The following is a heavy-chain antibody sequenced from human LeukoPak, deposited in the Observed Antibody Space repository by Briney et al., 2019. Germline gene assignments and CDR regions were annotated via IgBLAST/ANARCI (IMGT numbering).Heavy chain of an antibody. CDR1: GFTFSGYS. V-gene: IGHV3-48*01. J-gene: IGHJ4*02. D-gene: IGHD3-22*01. CDR2: IGSSSGTI. Sequence: GGSLRLSCAASGFTFSGYSMNWVRLAPGKGLEWVSYIGSSSGTIDYTDSVKGRFTISRGNAKNSLYLQMNSLRAEDTAVYYCARDRNYYDSSGYYRYVDYWGQGTLVTVSS. CDR3: ARDRNYYDSSGYYRYVDY.